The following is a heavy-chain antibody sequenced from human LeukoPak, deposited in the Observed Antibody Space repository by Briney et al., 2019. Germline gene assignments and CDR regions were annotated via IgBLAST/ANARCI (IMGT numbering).Heavy chain of an antibody. D-gene: IGHD3-10*01. CDR3: AKERPEEYYGSGSYFDY. J-gene: IGHJ4*02. CDR1: GVTFRSYV. Sequence: GGSLRLSCAASGVTFRSYVMHWVRQAPGKGLEWVAAIAYEDGRNEYYADSVKGRFTISRDNSKNTVYLQMNSLRAEDTAVYYCAKERPEEYYGSGSYFDYWGQGTLVTVSS. CDR2: IAYEDGRNE. V-gene: IGHV3-30*18.